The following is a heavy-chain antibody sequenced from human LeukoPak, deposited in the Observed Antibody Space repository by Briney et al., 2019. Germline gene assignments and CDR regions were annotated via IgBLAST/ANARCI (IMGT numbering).Heavy chain of an antibody. V-gene: IGHV3-23*01. CDR2: ISGSGGST. Sequence: GGSLRLSCAASGFTFSSYAMSWVRQAPGKGLEWVSAISGSGGSTYYADSVKGRFTISRDNSKNTLYLQMNSLRAEDTAVYYCAKDPDFWSGYTIDYWGQGTLVTVSS. CDR3: AKDPDFWSGYTIDY. D-gene: IGHD3-3*01. J-gene: IGHJ4*02. CDR1: GFTFSSYA.